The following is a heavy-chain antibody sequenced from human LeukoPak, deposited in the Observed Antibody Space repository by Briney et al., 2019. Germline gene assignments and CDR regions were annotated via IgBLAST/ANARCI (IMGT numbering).Heavy chain of an antibody. CDR1: GFTFSSYA. D-gene: IGHD5-18*01. V-gene: IGHV3-30-3*01. J-gene: IGHJ4*02. CDR3: ARAPWGTQLSPKDY. CDR2: ISYDGSNK. Sequence: GGSLRLSCAASGFTFSSYAMHWVRQAPGKGLEWVAVISYDGSNKYYADSVKGRFTISRDNSKNTLYLQMNSLRAEDTAVYYCARAPWGTQLSPKDYWGQGTLVTVSS.